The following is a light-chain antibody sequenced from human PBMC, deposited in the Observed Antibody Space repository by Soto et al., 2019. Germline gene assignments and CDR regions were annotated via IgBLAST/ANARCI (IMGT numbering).Light chain of an antibody. CDR1: QSVWNNY. J-gene: IGKJ4*02. CDR3: HQDVRSPPLT. V-gene: IGKV3-20*01. Sequence: EIVLTQSPGTLSLSPGERATLSCRASQSVWNNYLAWYQQKPGQAPRLVLYGASWRATGIPDRFSGSGSGTHVTLHISRIGPEDFAEYSGHQDVRSPPLTFGGGTKGEIK. CDR2: GAS.